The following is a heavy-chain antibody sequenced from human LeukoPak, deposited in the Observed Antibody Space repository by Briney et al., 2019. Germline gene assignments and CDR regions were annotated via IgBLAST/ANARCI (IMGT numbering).Heavy chain of an antibody. V-gene: IGHV1-58*02. Sequence: SVKVSCKASGLTFTSSAMQWVRQARGQRLEWIGWIVVGSGNTNYAQKFQERVTITRDMSTSTAYMELSSLRSEDTAVYYCAATLYSGSYYNWFDPWGQGTLVTVSS. CDR2: IVVGSGNT. CDR1: GLTFTSSA. J-gene: IGHJ5*02. D-gene: IGHD1-26*01. CDR3: AATLYSGSYYNWFDP.